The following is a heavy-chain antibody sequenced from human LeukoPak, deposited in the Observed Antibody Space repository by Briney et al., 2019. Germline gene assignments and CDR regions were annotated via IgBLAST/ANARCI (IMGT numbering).Heavy chain of an antibody. CDR3: ARRIAVAALDY. J-gene: IGHJ4*02. CDR2: ISSSSSTI. D-gene: IGHD6-19*01. V-gene: IGHV3-48*02. Sequence: GGSLRLSCAASGFTFSSYSMNWVRQAPGKGLEWVSYISSSSSTIYYADSVKGRFTISRDNAKNSLYLQMNSLRDKDTAVYYCARRIAVAALDYWGQGTLVTVSS. CDR1: GFTFSSYS.